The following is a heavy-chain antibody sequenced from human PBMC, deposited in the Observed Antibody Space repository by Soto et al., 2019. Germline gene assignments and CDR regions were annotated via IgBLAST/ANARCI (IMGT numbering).Heavy chain of an antibody. CDR2: IYYSGST. CDR3: ARDPMTTVTVTPVGY. Sequence: QVQLQESGPGLVKPSRTLSLTCTVSGGSISSGDYYWSWIRQPPGKGLEWIGYIYYSGSTYYNPSLKSRVTISVDTSKNQFSLKLSSVTAADTAVYYCARDPMTTVTVTPVGYWGQGTLVTVSS. J-gene: IGHJ4*02. CDR1: GGSISSGDYY. D-gene: IGHD4-4*01. V-gene: IGHV4-30-4*01.